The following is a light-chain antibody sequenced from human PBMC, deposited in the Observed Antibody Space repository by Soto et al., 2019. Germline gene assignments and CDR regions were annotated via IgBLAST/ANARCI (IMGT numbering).Light chain of an antibody. CDR1: SSDVGSYNL. Sequence: QSALTQPASVSGSPGQSITISCTGTSSDVGSYNLVSWYQQHPGKAPKLMIYEGSKRPSGVSNRFSGSKSGNTASLTISGLQAEDEADYYCCSYAGSYTFGVVFGGGTKLTVL. CDR3: CSYAGSYTFGVV. V-gene: IGLV2-23*03. CDR2: EGS. J-gene: IGLJ2*01.